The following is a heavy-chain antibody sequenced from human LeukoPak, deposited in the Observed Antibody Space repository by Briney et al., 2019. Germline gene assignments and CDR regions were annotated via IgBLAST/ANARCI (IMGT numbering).Heavy chain of an antibody. Sequence: PGGSLRLSCAASGFTFSSYAMHWVRQAPRKGLEYVSAISNGGSTYYANSVKGRFTISRDNFKNTLYLQMGSLRGVDMAEYYCARGVLGGDYYFDYWGQGTLVTVSS. CDR1: GFTFSSYA. V-gene: IGHV3-64*01. CDR2: ISNGGST. J-gene: IGHJ4*02. CDR3: ARGVLGGDYYFDY. D-gene: IGHD2-21*01.